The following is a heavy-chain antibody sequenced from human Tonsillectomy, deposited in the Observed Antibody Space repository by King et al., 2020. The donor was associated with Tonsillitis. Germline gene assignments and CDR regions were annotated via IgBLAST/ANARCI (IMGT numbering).Heavy chain of an antibody. CDR3: ANKLAPTLLYYYGMDV. J-gene: IGHJ6*02. D-gene: IGHD2-15*01. V-gene: IGHV2-5*02. CDR1: GFSFSTSGVA. CDR2: IYWDDDQ. Sequence: TLKESGPTLVRPTQTLTLTCTFSGFSFSTSGVAVGWIRQPPGKALEWLALIYWDDDQRYNQHLKSRLTITKDTSKNQVVLTMTNMDPVDTATSYCANKLAPTLLYYYGMDVWGPGTTVTVSS.